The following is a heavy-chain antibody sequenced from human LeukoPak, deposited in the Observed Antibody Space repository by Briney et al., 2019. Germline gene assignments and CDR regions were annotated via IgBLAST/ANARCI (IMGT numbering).Heavy chain of an antibody. Sequence: PGGSLRLSCAASGFTFSSYSMNWVRQAPGKGLEWVSSISSSSSYIYYADSVKGRFTISRDNAKNSLYLQMNSLRAEDTAVYYCAKSSGWSQGGAFDIWGQGTMVTVSS. V-gene: IGHV3-21*01. D-gene: IGHD6-19*01. CDR1: GFTFSSYS. J-gene: IGHJ3*02. CDR2: ISSSSSYI. CDR3: AKSSGWSQGGAFDI.